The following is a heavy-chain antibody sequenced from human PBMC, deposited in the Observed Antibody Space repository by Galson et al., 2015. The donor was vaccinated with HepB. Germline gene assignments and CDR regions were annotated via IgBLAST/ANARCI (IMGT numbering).Heavy chain of an antibody. D-gene: IGHD1-26*01. CDR1: GFTFSSYS. J-gene: IGHJ4*02. CDR3: ARAMHRVGATDFDY. Sequence: SLRLSCAASGFTFSSYSMNWVRQAPGKGLEWVSSISSSSSYIYYADSVKGRFTISRDNAKNSLYLQMNSLRAEDTAVYYCARAMHRVGATDFDYWGQGTLVTVSS. CDR2: ISSSSSYI. V-gene: IGHV3-21*01.